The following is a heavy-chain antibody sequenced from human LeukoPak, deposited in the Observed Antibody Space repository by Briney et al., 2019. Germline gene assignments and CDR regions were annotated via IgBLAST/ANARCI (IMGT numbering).Heavy chain of an antibody. CDR3: ACETFLSNFWSGRSLNYFDY. Sequence: GASVKVSCKASGYTFTSYAMNWVRQAPGQGLEWMGWINTNTGNPAYAQGFTGRFVFSLDTSVSTAYLQISSLKAEDTAVYYCACETFLSNFWSGRSLNYFDYWGQGTLVTVSS. D-gene: IGHD3-3*01. CDR2: INTNTGNP. J-gene: IGHJ4*02. CDR1: GYTFTSYA. V-gene: IGHV7-4-1*02.